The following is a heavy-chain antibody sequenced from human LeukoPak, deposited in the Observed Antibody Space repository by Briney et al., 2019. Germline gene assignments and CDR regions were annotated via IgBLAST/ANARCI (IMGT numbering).Heavy chain of an antibody. Sequence: PSETLSLTCAVYGGSFSGYYWSWIRQPPGKGLEWIGEINHSGSTNYNPSLKSRVTISVDTSKNQFSLKLSSVTAADTAVYYCARHRRHDFWSGYYRGDNWFDPWGQGTLVTVSS. CDR2: INHSGST. CDR1: GGSFSGYY. J-gene: IGHJ5*02. D-gene: IGHD3-3*01. V-gene: IGHV4-34*01. CDR3: ARHRRHDFWSGYYRGDNWFDP.